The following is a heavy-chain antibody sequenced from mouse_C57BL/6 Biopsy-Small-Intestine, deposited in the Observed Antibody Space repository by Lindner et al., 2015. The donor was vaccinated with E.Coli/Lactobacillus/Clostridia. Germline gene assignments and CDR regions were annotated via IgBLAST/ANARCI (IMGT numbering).Heavy chain of an antibody. D-gene: IGHD1-1*01. CDR1: GYSFTSYY. CDR3: ARDSYYYGSSSGY. Sequence: QLQESGPELVKPGASVKISCEASGYSFTSYYIHWVKRRPGQGLEWIGWIYPGSGNTKYNEKFKGKATLTADTSSSTAYMQLSSLTSEDSAVYYCARDSYYYGSSSGYWGQGTTLTVSS. J-gene: IGHJ2*01. V-gene: IGHV1-66*01. CDR2: IYPGSGNT.